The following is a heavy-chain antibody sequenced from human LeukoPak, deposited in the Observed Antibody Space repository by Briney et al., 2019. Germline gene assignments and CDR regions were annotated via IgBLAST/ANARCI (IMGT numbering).Heavy chain of an antibody. Sequence: GGSLRLSCAASGFTFSSYAMSWVRQAPGKGLEWVSAIRGSGGSTYYADSVKGRFTISRDNSKTTLYLQMNSLRAEDTAVYYCAKDEVGATTPYFQHWGQGTLVTVSS. J-gene: IGHJ1*01. V-gene: IGHV3-23*01. CDR3: AKDEVGATTPYFQH. CDR1: GFTFSSYA. CDR2: IRGSGGST. D-gene: IGHD1-26*01.